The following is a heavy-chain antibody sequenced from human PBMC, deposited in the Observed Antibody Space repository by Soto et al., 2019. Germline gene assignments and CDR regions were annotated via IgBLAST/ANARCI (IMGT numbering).Heavy chain of an antibody. CDR3: AKGEVRGIIPSYFDY. D-gene: IGHD3-10*01. CDR1: GFTCMWVG. J-gene: IGHJ4*02. V-gene: IGHV3-30*18. CDR2: ISNDGSNE. Sequence: GWSLRLSCARSGFTCMWVGMNWVRQAPGKGLEWVARISNDGSNEYHVDSVKGRFAISRDNSKNTLYLQMDSLRAEDTAVYYCAKGEVRGIIPSYFDYWGLGTLVTVSS.